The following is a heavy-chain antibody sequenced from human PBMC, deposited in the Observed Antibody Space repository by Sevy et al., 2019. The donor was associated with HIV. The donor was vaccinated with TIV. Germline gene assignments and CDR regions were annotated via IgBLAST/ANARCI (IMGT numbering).Heavy chain of an antibody. CDR3: ARERGTYYDTSGYPYLLEAGFDY. Sequence: GGSLRLSCVASGFPFNYYAMNWVRQAPGKGLEWILYINSDSDTMYYGDSVKGRFTISRDNAKNSLYLQMNSLIDEDTAVYYCARERGTYYDTSGYPYLLEAGFDYWGQGTLVTVSS. CDR1: GFPFNYYA. CDR2: INSDSDTM. D-gene: IGHD3-22*01. V-gene: IGHV3-48*02. J-gene: IGHJ4*02.